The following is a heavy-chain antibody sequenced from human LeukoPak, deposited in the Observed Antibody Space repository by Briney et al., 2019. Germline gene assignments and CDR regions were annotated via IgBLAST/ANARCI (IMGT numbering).Heavy chain of an antibody. V-gene: IGHV4-30-4*08. CDR2: IYYSGST. CDR3: AREGVHCSITSCYENFDY. J-gene: IGHJ4*02. CDR1: GGSISSGDYY. Sequence: SETLSLTCTVSGGSISSGDYYWSWIGQPPGKGLEWIGYIYYSGSTYYDPSLKSRVTISVDTSKNQFSLKLSSVTAADTAVYYCAREGVHCSITSCYENFDYWGQGTLVTVSS. D-gene: IGHD2-2*01.